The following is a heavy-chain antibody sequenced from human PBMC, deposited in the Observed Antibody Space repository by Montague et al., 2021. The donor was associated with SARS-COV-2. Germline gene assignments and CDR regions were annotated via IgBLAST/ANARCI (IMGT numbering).Heavy chain of an antibody. V-gene: IGHV4-39*02. CDR2: VYHTGSS. Sequence: SETLSLTCTVSGDATISSSYYWGWFRQPPGMGLEYIVTVYHTGSSNYTPSLKIRVTIFVDTSRNHFSLKLTSVTAADTTVYFCAGVNLLMGYGMDVWGQGTTVTVSS. CDR3: AGVNLLMGYGMDV. J-gene: IGHJ6*02. D-gene: IGHD2-8*01. CDR1: GDATISSSYY.